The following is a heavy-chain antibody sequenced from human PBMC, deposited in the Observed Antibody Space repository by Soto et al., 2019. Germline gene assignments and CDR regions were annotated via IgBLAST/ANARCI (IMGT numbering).Heavy chain of an antibody. CDR1: GYTFTRYG. J-gene: IGHJ6*02. CDR3: ARDTAIVGRDYYYGMDF. V-gene: IGHV1-69*06. CDR2: IIPIFGTA. D-gene: IGHD1-26*01. Sequence: SVTLYCKTSGYTFTRYGISWVRQEPGKLLEWMGGIIPIFGTANYAQKFQGRVTITADKSTSTAYMELSSLRSEDTAVYYCARDTAIVGRDYYYGMDFLGQGTTVTVSS.